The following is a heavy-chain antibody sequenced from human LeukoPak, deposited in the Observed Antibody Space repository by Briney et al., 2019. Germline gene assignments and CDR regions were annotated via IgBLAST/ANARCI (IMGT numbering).Heavy chain of an antibody. Sequence: ASVKVSCKASGYTFTSYDINWVRQATGQGFEWMGWMNPNSGNTGYAQKFQGRVTMTRNTSISTAYMELSGLRSEDTAVYYCARRPYGDYSLNWFDPWGQGTLVTVSS. CDR2: MNPNSGNT. D-gene: IGHD4-17*01. J-gene: IGHJ5*02. V-gene: IGHV1-8*01. CDR3: ARRPYGDYSLNWFDP. CDR1: GYTFTSYD.